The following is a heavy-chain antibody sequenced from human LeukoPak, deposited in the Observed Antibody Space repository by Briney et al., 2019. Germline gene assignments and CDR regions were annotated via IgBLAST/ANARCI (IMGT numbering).Heavy chain of an antibody. J-gene: IGHJ6*03. Sequence: SVKVSCKASGYTFTGYYMHWVRQAPGQGLEWMGRIIPIFGTANYAQKFQGRVTIATDESTSTAYMELSSLRSEDTAVYYCAREDIVVVPAARANYYYYYMDVWGKGTTVTVSS. D-gene: IGHD2-2*01. CDR3: AREDIVVVPAARANYYYYYMDV. V-gene: IGHV1-69*05. CDR2: IIPIFGTA. CDR1: GYTFTGYY.